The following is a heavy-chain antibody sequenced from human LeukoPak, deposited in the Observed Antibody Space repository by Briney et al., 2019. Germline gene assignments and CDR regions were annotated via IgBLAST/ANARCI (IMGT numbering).Heavy chain of an antibody. CDR2: INTNTGNP. J-gene: IGHJ5*02. CDR3: ARDHGSQKYWFDP. V-gene: IGHV7-4-1*02. D-gene: IGHD1-26*01. Sequence: VASVKVSCKASGYTFTSYAMNWVRQAPGQGLEWMGWINTNTGNPTYAQGFTGRFVFSLDTSVSTAYLQINSLEVDDTAVYYCARDHGSQKYWFDPWGQGTLVTVSS. CDR1: GYTFTSYA.